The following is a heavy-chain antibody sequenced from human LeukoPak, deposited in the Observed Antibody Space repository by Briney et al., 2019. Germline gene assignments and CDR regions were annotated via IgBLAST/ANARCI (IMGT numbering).Heavy chain of an antibody. J-gene: IGHJ4*02. D-gene: IGHD3-22*01. Sequence: SETLSLTCTFSGGSISSGGYYWRWIRQHPGKGLEWIGYIYYNGSTYYNPSLKSRVTISVDTSKTQFSLKLSSVTGADRAVYYCARGGTYYYDSGGLEYWGPGTLVTVSS. V-gene: IGHV4-31*03. CDR1: GGSISSGGYY. CDR3: ARGGTYYYDSGGLEY. CDR2: IYYNGST.